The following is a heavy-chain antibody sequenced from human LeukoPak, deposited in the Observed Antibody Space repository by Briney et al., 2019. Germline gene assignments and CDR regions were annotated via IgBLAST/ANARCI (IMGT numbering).Heavy chain of an antibody. Sequence: ASVKVSCKASGYTFTGYYMHWVRQAPGQGLEWMGWINPNSGGTNYAQKFQGRVTMTRDTSISTAYMELSSLRSEDTAVYYCARDPPERDEYQLLSNWFDPWGQGTLVTVSS. J-gene: IGHJ5*02. CDR3: ARDPPERDEYQLLSNWFDP. CDR1: GYTFTGYY. V-gene: IGHV1-2*02. D-gene: IGHD2-2*01. CDR2: INPNSGGT.